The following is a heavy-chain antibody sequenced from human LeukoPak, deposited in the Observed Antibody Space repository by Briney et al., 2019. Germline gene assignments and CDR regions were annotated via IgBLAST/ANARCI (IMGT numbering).Heavy chain of an antibody. CDR1: GFTFSSYW. CDR3: ARDLSSGWYGFDY. CDR2: IKKDGSEK. J-gene: IGHJ4*02. D-gene: IGHD6-19*01. Sequence: GGSLRPSCAASGFTFSSYWMSWVRQAPGKGLEWVANIKKDGSEKYYVDSVKGRFTISRDNAKNSLYLQMNSLRAEDTAVYYCARDLSSGWYGFDYWGQGTLVTVSS. V-gene: IGHV3-7*01.